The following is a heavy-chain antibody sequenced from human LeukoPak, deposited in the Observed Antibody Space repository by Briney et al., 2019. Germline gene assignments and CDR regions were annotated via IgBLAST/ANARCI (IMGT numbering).Heavy chain of an antibody. CDR2: IYYHGST. V-gene: IGHV4-59*01. Sequence: SETLSLTCTVSGGPIYSYYWSWIRQPPGKGLEWIGYIYYHGSTNYNPSLRSRVTFSVDTSKNQFSLKPSSVSAADTAVYYCAREYSGFDYWGRGTLVTVSS. CDR1: GGPIYSYY. J-gene: IGHJ4*02. CDR3: AREYSGFDY. D-gene: IGHD6-13*01.